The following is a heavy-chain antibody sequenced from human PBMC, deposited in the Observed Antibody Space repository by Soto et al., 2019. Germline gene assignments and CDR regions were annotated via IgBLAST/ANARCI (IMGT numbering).Heavy chain of an antibody. Sequence: ASVKVSCKASGGTFSSYTISWVRPAPGQGLEWMGRIIPILGIANYAQKFQGRVTITADKSTSTAYMELSSLRSEDTAVYYCANTHITIDFDYNWFDPWGQGTLVTVSS. J-gene: IGHJ5*02. V-gene: IGHV1-69*02. CDR1: GGTFSSYT. CDR3: ANTHITIDFDYNWFDP. CDR2: IIPILGIA. D-gene: IGHD3-9*01.